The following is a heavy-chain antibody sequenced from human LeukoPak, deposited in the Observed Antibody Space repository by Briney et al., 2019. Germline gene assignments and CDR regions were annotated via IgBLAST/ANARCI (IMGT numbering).Heavy chain of an antibody. CDR3: ARVYGDHLDY. CDR1: GFTFSSYS. CDR2: ISSISSTI. Sequence: GGSLRLSCAASGFTFSSYSMNWVRQAPGKGLEWVSYISSISSTIYYADSVKGRFTISRDNAKNSLYLQMNSLRAEDTAVYYCARVYGDHLDYWGQGTLVAVSS. V-gene: IGHV3-48*01. J-gene: IGHJ4*02. D-gene: IGHD4-17*01.